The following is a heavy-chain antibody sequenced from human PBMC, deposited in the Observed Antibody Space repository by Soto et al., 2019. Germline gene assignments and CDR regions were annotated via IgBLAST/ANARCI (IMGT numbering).Heavy chain of an antibody. CDR2: IYYSGST. CDR1: GGSISSYY. Sequence: SETLSLTCTVSGGSISSYYWSWIRQPPGKGLEWIGYIYYSGSTNYNPSLKSRVTISVDTSKNQFSLKLSSVTAADTAVYYCASAPDTAMAWIRQWGRGTLVTVSS. V-gene: IGHV4-59*01. CDR3: ASAPDTAMAWIRQ. D-gene: IGHD5-18*01. J-gene: IGHJ4*02.